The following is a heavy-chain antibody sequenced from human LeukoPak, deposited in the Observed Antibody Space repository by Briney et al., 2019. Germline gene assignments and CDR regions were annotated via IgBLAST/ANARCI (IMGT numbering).Heavy chain of an antibody. CDR2: ISSSGSYK. D-gene: IGHD6-13*01. V-gene: IGHV3-21*01. CDR3: ARKRDNSSNPFDY. J-gene: IGHJ4*02. CDR1: GFTFSSYS. Sequence: KPGGSLRLSCAASGFTFSSYSMNWVRQAPGKGLEWVSSISSSGSYKYYADSVKGRFTISRDNAKNSLYLQMNSLRAEDTAVYYCARKRDNSSNPFDYWGQGTLVTVSS.